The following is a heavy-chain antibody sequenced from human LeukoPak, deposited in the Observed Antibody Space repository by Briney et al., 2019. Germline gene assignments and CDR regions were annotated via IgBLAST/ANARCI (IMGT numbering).Heavy chain of an antibody. CDR2: IYYSGST. CDR1: GDSISSSRNHY. Sequence: PSETLSLTCTVSGDSISSSRNHYGGWIHQPPGKGLEWIGSIYYSGSTYYNPSLKSRVTISVDTSKNQFSLKMTSVTAADTAVYYCARMIGGYNYSFDYWGQGTLVTVSS. CDR3: ARMIGGYNYSFDY. D-gene: IGHD5-24*01. J-gene: IGHJ4*02. V-gene: IGHV4-39*01.